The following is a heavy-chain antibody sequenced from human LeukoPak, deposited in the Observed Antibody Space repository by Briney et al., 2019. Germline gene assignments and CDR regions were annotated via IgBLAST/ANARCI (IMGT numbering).Heavy chain of an antibody. V-gene: IGHV3-23*01. D-gene: IGHD3-3*01. J-gene: IGHJ4*02. CDR2: ISGSGGST. CDR3: ARGWGRRYDFWSGYYSPIAAAGH. Sequence: GGSLRLSCAASGFTFSSYAMSWVRQAPGKGLEWVSAISGSGGSTYYADSVKGRFTISRDNSKNTLYLQMNSLRAEDTAVYYCARGWGRRYDFWSGYYSPIAAAGHWGQGTLVTVSS. CDR1: GFTFSSYA.